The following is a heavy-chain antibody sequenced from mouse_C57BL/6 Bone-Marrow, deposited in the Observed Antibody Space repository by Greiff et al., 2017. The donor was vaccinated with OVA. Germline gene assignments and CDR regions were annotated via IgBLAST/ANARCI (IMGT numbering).Heavy chain of an antibody. V-gene: IGHV8-8*01. CDR3: AREIYDGYYLFAY. Sequence: QVTLKVCGPGLLQPSQTLSLTCSFSGFSLSTFGMGVGWIRQPSGKGLEWLAHIWWDDDKYYNPALKSRLTISKDTSKNQVFLKIANVDTADTATYYCAREIYDGYYLFAYWGQGTLVTVSA. CDR2: IWWDDDK. J-gene: IGHJ3*01. D-gene: IGHD2-3*01. CDR1: GFSLSTFGMG.